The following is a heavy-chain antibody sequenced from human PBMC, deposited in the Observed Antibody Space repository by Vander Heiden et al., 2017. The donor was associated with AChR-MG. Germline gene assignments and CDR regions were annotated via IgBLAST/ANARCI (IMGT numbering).Heavy chain of an antibody. V-gene: IGHV3-48*03. CDR1: GFTFSNYE. J-gene: IGHJ4*01. CDR2: ISSRGGTK. Sequence: DVHLLESGRGLVQPGGSLRPSCAASGFTFSNYEMNWVRQAAGKGLEWVSYISSRGGTKDYADSVKGRFTISRENAKSSLYMKMNSLRAEDTAVDYCANILRNFDWGHVTLVNVSS. D-gene: IGHD3-9*01. CDR3: ANILRNFD.